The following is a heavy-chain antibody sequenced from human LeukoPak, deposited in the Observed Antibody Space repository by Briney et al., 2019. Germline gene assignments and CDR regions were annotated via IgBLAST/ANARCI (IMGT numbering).Heavy chain of an antibody. V-gene: IGHV4-31*03. CDR3: ARDSPDTSFDY. CDR2: IYYSGST. J-gene: IGHJ4*01. CDR1: GGSVSSGGYY. Sequence: SQTLSLTCTVSGGSVSSGGYYWSWIRQHPGKGLEWIGYIYYSGSTYYNPSLKSRVTISVDTSKNQFPLKLSSVTAADTAVYYCARDSPDTSFDYWGQEPWSPSPQ.